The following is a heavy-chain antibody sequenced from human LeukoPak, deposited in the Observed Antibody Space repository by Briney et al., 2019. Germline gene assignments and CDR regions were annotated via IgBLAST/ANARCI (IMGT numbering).Heavy chain of an antibody. CDR3: ARDKIVGPTTLDY. D-gene: IGHD1-26*01. V-gene: IGHV3-7*01. J-gene: IGHJ4*02. CDR1: GFTFSGYW. CDR2: IKQDGYEK. Sequence: GGSLRLSCAASGFTFSGYWMSWVRQTPEKGLEWVANIKQDGYEKYFVDSVKGRFTISRDNAKNSLYLQMNSLRADDTAIYYCARDKIVGPTTLDYWGQGTLVTVSS.